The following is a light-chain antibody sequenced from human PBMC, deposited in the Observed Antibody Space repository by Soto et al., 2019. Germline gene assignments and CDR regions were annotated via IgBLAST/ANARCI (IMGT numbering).Light chain of an antibody. Sequence: SYELTQPPSVSGAPGKTARITCGGNHIGSKSVHWYQQKPGQAPLLVVYDDSYRPSGIPERCSGSNSGNTATLTISSVEAGDDADYYCQLWDSSSNHPYGFGPGTKLTVL. CDR1: HIGSKS. CDR2: DDS. J-gene: IGLJ1*01. V-gene: IGLV3-21*03. CDR3: QLWDSSSNHPYG.